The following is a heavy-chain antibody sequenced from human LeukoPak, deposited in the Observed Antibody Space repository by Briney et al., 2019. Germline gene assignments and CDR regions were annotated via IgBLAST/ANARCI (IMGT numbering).Heavy chain of an antibody. CDR1: GGSISSSGYY. CDR2: IYYSGIT. J-gene: IGHJ3*02. Sequence: SETLSLTCTVSGGSISSSGYYWGWIRQSPGEGLEWIGNIYYSGITYYNASLKSRLTIPVDTSKNQFSLKLSSVTAADTAVYYCATLIYYDSSGYYISHAFDIWGQGTMVTVSS. D-gene: IGHD3-22*01. CDR3: ATLIYYDSSGYYISHAFDI. V-gene: IGHV4-39*01.